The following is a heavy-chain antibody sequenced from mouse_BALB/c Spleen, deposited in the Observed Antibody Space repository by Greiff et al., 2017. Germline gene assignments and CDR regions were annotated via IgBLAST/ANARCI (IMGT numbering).Heavy chain of an antibody. CDR3: TRVGRLRRDYFDY. J-gene: IGHJ2*01. CDR1: GYTFTSYW. D-gene: IGHD2-2*01. CDR2: IYPGNSDT. Sequence: VQLQQSGTVLARPGASVKMSCKASGYTFTSYWMHWVQQRPGQGLEWIGAIYPGNSDTSYNQKFKGKAKLTAVTSTSTAYMELSSLTNEDSAVYSCTRVGRLRRDYFDYWGQGTTLTVSS. V-gene: IGHV1-5*01.